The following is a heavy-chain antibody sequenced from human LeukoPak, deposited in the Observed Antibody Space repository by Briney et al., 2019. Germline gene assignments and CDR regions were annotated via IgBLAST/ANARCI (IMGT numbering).Heavy chain of an antibody. V-gene: IGHV7-4-1*02. CDR3: ARDGGGVLWFGELLYEYYFDY. CDR1: GYTFTSYA. J-gene: IGHJ4*02. CDR2: IDTNTGNP. D-gene: IGHD3-10*01. Sequence: ASVKVSCKASGYTFTSYAMNWVRQAPGQGLEWMGWIDTNTGNPTYAQGFTGRFVFSLDTSVSTAYLQISSLKAEDTAVYYCARDGGGVLWFGELLYEYYFDYWGQGTLVTVSS.